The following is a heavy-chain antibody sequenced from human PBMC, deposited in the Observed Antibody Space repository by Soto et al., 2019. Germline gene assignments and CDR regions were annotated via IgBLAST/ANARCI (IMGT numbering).Heavy chain of an antibody. CDR1: GFTVSSNY. D-gene: IGHD6-13*01. J-gene: IGHJ6*02. Sequence: EVQLVETGGGLIQPGGSLRLSCAASGFTVSSNYMSWVRQAPGKGLEWVSVIYSGGSTYYADSVKGRFTISRDNSKNTLYLQMNSLRAEDTAVYYCARRLAASTNLPPPYYYYYGMDVWGQGTTVTVSS. V-gene: IGHV3-53*02. CDR3: ARRLAASTNLPPPYYYYYGMDV. CDR2: IYSGGST.